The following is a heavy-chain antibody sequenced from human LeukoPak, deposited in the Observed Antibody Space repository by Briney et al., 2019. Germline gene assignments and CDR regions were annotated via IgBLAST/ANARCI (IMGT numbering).Heavy chain of an antibody. CDR1: GFTVSSNY. CDR3: ARRGYSGYDPFDY. V-gene: IGHV3-53*01. J-gene: IGHJ4*02. CDR2: IYSGGST. Sequence: GGSLRLSCAACGFTVSSNYMSWVRQAPGKGLEWVSVIYSGGSTYYADSVKGRFTISRDNSKNTLYLQMNSLRAEDTAVYYCARRGYSGYDPFDYWGQGTLVTVSS. D-gene: IGHD5-12*01.